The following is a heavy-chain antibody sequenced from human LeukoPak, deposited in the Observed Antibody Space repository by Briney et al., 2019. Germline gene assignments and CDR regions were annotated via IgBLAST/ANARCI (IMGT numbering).Heavy chain of an antibody. Sequence: ASVKVSCKASGYTFTSYDINWVRQATGQGLEWMGWMNPNSGKTGYAQKFQGRVTMTRNTSISTAYMELSSLRSEDTAVYYCALRGAYYYGMDVWGQGTTVTVSS. J-gene: IGHJ6*02. CDR1: GYTFTSYD. CDR3: ALRGAYYYGMDV. V-gene: IGHV1-8*01. CDR2: MNPNSGKT. D-gene: IGHD3-10*01.